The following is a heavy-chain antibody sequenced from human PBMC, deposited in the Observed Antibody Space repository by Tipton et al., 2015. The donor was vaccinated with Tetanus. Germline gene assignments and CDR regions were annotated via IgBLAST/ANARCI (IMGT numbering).Heavy chain of an antibody. Sequence: TLSLTCTVSGGSVRSGDYSWNWIRQPPGKGLEWLAYISYSGSTNSNYSLKSRITISQDTSKNQFSLKLTSVTAADTAVYYCARANYDFPKKGPFDSWGQGTQVIVSS. CDR2: ISYSGST. V-gene: IGHV4-61*08. D-gene: IGHD3-3*01. J-gene: IGHJ4*02. CDR1: GGSVRSGDYS. CDR3: ARANYDFPKKGPFDS.